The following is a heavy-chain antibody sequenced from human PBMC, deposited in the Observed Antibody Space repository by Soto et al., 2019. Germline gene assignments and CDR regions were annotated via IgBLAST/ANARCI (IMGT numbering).Heavy chain of an antibody. D-gene: IGHD2-8*01. CDR1: GGSISSYY. CDR3: ARAGGDCTNGVCYSWFDP. V-gene: IGHV4-59*01. J-gene: IGHJ5*02. CDR2: IYYSGST. Sequence: SETLSLTCTVSGGSISSYYWSWIRQPPGKGLEWIGYIYYSGSTNYNPSLKSRVTISVDTSKNQFSLKLSSVTAADTAVYYCARAGGDCTNGVCYSWFDPWGQGTLVTVSS.